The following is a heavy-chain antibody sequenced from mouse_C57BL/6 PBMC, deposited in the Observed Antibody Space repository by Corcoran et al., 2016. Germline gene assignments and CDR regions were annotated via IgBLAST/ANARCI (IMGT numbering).Heavy chain of an antibody. CDR3: ARSGGNHWYFDV. CDR2: IYPGDGDT. Sequence: QVQLQQSGAELVKPGASVKISCKASGYAFSSYWMNWVKQRPGKGLEWLGQIYPGDGDTNYNGKFKGKATLTADKSSSTAYMQLSSLTSEDSAVYFGARSGGNHWYFDVWGTGTTVTVSS. J-gene: IGHJ1*03. CDR1: GYAFSSYW. V-gene: IGHV1-80*01. D-gene: IGHD2-1*01.